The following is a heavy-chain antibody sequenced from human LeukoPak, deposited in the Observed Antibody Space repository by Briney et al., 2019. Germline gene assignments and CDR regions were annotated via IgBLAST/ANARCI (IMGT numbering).Heavy chain of an antibody. V-gene: IGHV1-2*02. CDR3: ASWAGGNEPIASFDY. CDR1: GYTFTGYY. Sequence: ASVKVSCKTSGYTFTGYYMHWMRQAPGQGLEWMGWNNLNSGGTNYAQKFQGRVIMTRDTSTSTAYMELNRLRFDDTAVYYCASWAGGNEPIASFDYWGQGTLVTVSS. D-gene: IGHD1-14*01. J-gene: IGHJ4*02. CDR2: NNLNSGGT.